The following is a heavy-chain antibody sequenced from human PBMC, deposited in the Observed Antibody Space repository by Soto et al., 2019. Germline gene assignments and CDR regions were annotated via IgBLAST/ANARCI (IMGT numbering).Heavy chain of an antibody. D-gene: IGHD6-13*01. CDR2: INHSGST. V-gene: IGHV4-34*01. CDR3: ARSGYSSSWYSSNFDY. J-gene: IGHJ4*02. CDR1: GGSFSGYY. Sequence: SETLSLTCAVYGGSFSGYYCSWIRQPPGKGLEWIGEINHSGSTNYNPSLKSRVTISVDTSKNQFSLKLSSVTAADTAVYYCARSGYSSSWYSSNFDYWGQGTLVTVSS.